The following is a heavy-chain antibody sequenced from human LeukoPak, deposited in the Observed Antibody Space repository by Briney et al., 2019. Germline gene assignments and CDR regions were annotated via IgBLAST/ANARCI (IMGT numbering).Heavy chain of an antibody. Sequence: GGSLRLSCATSGFTFDDYAMHWVWQAPGKGLEWVSGISWNSGSIDYADSVKGRFTISRDNAKNSLYLQMNSLRAEDTALYYCAKDASIAVAGRGGYFDYWGQGTLVTVSS. J-gene: IGHJ4*02. CDR2: ISWNSGSI. CDR1: GFTFDDYA. D-gene: IGHD6-19*01. V-gene: IGHV3-9*01. CDR3: AKDASIAVAGRGGYFDY.